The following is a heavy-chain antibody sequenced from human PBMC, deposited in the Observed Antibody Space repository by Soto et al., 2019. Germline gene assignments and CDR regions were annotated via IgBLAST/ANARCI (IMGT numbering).Heavy chain of an antibody. V-gene: IGHV4-59*01. CDR2: VYFSGST. Sequence: PSETLSLTCTISGDSISGCYWSWIRQPPGRGLEWIGYVYFSGSTNYNPSLKSRVTISLDTSKKQFSLKLSSVTAADTAVYYCERKDFWNYLDSWGQGPLVTVS. CDR1: GDSISGCY. J-gene: IGHJ4*02. D-gene: IGHD3-3*01. CDR3: ERKDFWNYLDS.